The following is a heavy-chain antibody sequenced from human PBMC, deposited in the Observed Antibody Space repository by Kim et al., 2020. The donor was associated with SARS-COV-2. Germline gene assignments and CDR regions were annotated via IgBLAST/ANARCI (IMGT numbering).Heavy chain of an antibody. V-gene: IGHV1-46*01. D-gene: IGHD6-19*01. Sequence: ASVKVSCKASGYTFTSYYMHWVRQAPGQGLEWMGIINPSGGSTSYAQKFQGRVTMTRDTSTSTVYMELSSLRSEDTAVYYCARDRYSSSGWYRYLDYWGQGTLVTVSS. CDR1: GYTFTSYY. J-gene: IGHJ4*02. CDR3: ARDRYSSSGWYRYLDY. CDR2: INPSGGST.